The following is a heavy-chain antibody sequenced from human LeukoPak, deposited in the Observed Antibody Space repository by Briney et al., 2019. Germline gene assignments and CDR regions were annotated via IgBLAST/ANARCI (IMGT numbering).Heavy chain of an antibody. Sequence: GGSLRLSCAASGFTLSSYAMHWVRQAPGKGLEYVSAISSNGGSTYYANSVKGRFTISRDNSKNTLYLQMGSLRAEDMAVYYCARLRFEGRYFDYWGQGTLVTVSS. CDR2: ISSNGGST. J-gene: IGHJ4*02. V-gene: IGHV3-64*01. CDR1: GFTLSSYA. CDR3: ARLRFEGRYFDY. D-gene: IGHD3-3*01.